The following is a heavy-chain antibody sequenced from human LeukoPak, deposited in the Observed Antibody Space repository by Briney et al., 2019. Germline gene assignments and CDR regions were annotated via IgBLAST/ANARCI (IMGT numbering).Heavy chain of an antibody. V-gene: IGHV1-8*01. J-gene: IGHJ4*02. CDR1: GYTFTNHD. Sequence: ASVKVSCKASGYTFTNHDINWVRQASGQGLEWMGWMNPKSGNTGYLQKFQGRVTMTRDTSMSTAFMELSSLTSEDTAVYHCARGVNSQGTAMVLFDSWGQGSLVTVSA. CDR3: ARGVNSQGTAMVLFDS. D-gene: IGHD5-18*01. CDR2: MNPKSGNT.